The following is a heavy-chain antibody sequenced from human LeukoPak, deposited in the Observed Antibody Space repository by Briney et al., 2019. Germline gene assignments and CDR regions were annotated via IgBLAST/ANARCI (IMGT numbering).Heavy chain of an antibody. D-gene: IGHD1-26*01. CDR2: ISGSGGST. CDR1: GFTFSRYG. V-gene: IGHV3-23*01. CDR3: ARDPMPRSGSYGGGWFDP. J-gene: IGHJ5*02. Sequence: AGGSLRLSCAASGFTFSRYGMSWVRQAPGKGLEWVSAISGSGGSTYYADSVKGRFTISRDNSKNTLYLQMNSLRAEDTAVYYCARDPMPRSGSYGGGWFDPWGQGTLVTVSS.